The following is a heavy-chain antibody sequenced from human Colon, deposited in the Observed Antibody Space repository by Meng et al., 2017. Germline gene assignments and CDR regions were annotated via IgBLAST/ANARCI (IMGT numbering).Heavy chain of an antibody. D-gene: IGHD4-23*01. J-gene: IGHJ4*02. CDR3: AKDQDFGGTPDS. Sequence: QVQVCQAGAEVKEPGASVKVSCKPSGYPFSHYALHWVRQAPGQRLEWMGWINPGNGDTKSSHKFQGRLTITRDTSASTAYMELSSLRSEDTAVYYCAKDQDFGGTPDSWGQGTLVTVSS. CDR1: GYPFSHYA. CDR2: INPGNGDT. V-gene: IGHV1-3*01.